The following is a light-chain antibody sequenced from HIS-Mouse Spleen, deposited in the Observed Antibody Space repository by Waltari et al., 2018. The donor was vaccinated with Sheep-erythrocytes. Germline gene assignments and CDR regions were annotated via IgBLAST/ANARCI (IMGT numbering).Light chain of an antibody. J-gene: IGLJ1*01. V-gene: IGLV1-44*01. CDR3: AAWDDSLNGYV. CDR2: SNN. Sequence: QSVLTQPPSASGTPGQRVTISCSGSSSNIGSNTVNWYQQLPGTAPNLLIYSNNQRPSGVPERFSGSKSGTSASLAISGLQSEDEADYYCAAWDDSLNGYVFGTGTKVTVL. CDR1: SSNIGSNT.